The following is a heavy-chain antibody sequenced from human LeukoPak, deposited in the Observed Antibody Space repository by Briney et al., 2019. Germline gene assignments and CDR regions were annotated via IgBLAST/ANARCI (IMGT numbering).Heavy chain of an antibody. D-gene: IGHD3-16*01. Sequence: PSETLSLTCTVSGGSISSSSYYWGWIRQPPGKGLEWIGSIYYSGSTYYNPSLKSRVTISVDTSKNQFSLKLSSVTAADTAVYYCARLWESRASTFDYWGQGTLVTVSS. CDR2: IYYSGST. CDR3: ARLWESRASTFDY. CDR1: GGSISSSSYY. J-gene: IGHJ4*02. V-gene: IGHV4-39*01.